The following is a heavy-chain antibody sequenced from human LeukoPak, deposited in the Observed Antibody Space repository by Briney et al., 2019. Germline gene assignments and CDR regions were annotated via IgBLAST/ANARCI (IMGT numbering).Heavy chain of an antibody. V-gene: IGHV1-46*01. CDR3: ARDWNLYGDSYVADY. CDR1: GYTFTGYY. CDR2: INPSGGST. Sequence: AASVKVSCKASGYTFTGYYMHWVRQAPGQGLEWMGIINPSGGSTSYAQKFQGRVTMTRDTSTSTVYMELSSLRSEDTAVYYCARDWNLYGDSYVADYWGQGTLVTVSS. D-gene: IGHD4-17*01. J-gene: IGHJ4*02.